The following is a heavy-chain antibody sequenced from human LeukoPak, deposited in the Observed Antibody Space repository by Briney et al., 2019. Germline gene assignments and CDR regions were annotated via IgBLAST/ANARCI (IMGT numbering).Heavy chain of an antibody. D-gene: IGHD3-22*01. CDR1: GYTFTSYD. CDR2: MNPNSGNT. CDR3: ARGSKDYYDSSGYYYY. V-gene: IGHV1-8*01. Sequence: ASVKVSCKASGYTFTSYDINWVRQATGQGLEWMGWMNPNSGNTGYAQKFHGRVTMTRNNSISTAYMELSSLRSEDTAVYYCARGSKDYYDSSGYYYYWGQGTLVTVSS. J-gene: IGHJ4*02.